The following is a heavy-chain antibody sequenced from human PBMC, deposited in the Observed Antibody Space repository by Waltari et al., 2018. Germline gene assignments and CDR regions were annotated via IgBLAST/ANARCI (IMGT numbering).Heavy chain of an antibody. J-gene: IGHJ6*03. D-gene: IGHD3-3*01. V-gene: IGHV1-46*01. CDR2: INPSGGST. CDR3: ARGPITIFGVVIPLLGYMDV. CDR1: GYTFTSYY. Sequence: QVQLVQSGAEVKKPGASVKVSCKASGYTFTSYYMHWVRQAPGQGLEWMGIINPSGGSTSYAQKFQGRVTMTRDTSTSTVYMELSSLRSEDTAVYYCARGPITIFGVVIPLLGYMDVWGKGTTVTVSS.